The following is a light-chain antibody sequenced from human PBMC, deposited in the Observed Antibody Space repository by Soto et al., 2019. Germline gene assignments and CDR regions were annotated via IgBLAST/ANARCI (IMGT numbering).Light chain of an antibody. J-gene: IGLJ1*01. CDR1: ISDFVVYNY. CDR3: SSHTTSSALQV. CDR2: GVS. V-gene: IGLV2-14*01. Sequence: QSVLAQPASVSGSPGQSITISCSGTISDFVVYNYVSWYQQHPGKAPKLMLYGVSKRPSGVSNRFSGSKSGNTASLTISGLQAEDEADYYCSSHTTSSALQVFGTGTKVTAL.